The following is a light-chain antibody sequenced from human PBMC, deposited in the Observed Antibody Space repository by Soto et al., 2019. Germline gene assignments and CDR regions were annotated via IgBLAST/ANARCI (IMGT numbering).Light chain of an antibody. CDR2: GAS. V-gene: IGKV3-20*01. CDR3: QQYASSPWT. CDR1: QSVSSNY. J-gene: IGKJ1*01. Sequence: EVALTQSPGRLSLSPGEEATYSCCVSQSVSSNYLAWYQQKPGQAPTLLMYGASSRAAGIPDRFSGSGSGTDFTLTISRLEPEDFAVYSCQQYASSPWTFGQGTKVDIK.